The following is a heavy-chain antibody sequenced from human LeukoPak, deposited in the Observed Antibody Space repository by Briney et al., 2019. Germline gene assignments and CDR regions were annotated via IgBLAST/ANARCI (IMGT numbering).Heavy chain of an antibody. Sequence: PSETLSLTCAVYGRSFSGYYWSWIRQPPGKGLEWIGEINHSGSTNYNPSLKSRVTISVDTSKNQFSLKLSSVTAADTAVYYCARREGFWSGTYYYYYYGMDVWGQGTTVTVSS. CDR3: ARREGFWSGTYYYYYYGMDV. V-gene: IGHV4-34*01. CDR2: INHSGST. CDR1: GRSFSGYY. J-gene: IGHJ6*02. D-gene: IGHD3-3*01.